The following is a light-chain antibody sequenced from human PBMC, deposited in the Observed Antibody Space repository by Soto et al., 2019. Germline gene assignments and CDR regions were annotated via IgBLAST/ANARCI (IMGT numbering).Light chain of an antibody. J-gene: IGLJ1*01. CDR2: DDN. Sequence: SDELTQPPSVSAAPGQTADITCGGDNIGSKSVHWYQRKAGQAPVLVVFDDNARPSGVPERFSGSKSGNTATLTISRVETGDEADYHCHVWDSTSREHGFGRGTKGTGL. CDR3: HVWDSTSREHG. CDR1: NIGSKS. V-gene: IGLV3-21*02.